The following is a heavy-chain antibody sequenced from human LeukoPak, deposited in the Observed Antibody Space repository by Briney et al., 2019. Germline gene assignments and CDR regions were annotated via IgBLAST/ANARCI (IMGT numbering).Heavy chain of an antibody. CDR2: MYYGGKS. V-gene: IGHV4-59*08. D-gene: IGHD1-1*01. CDR1: GGSIGIYY. J-gene: IGHJ3*01. CDR3: ATWTSGDAFDV. Sequence: KPSETLSLTCTVSGGSIGIYYWSWIRQAPGKGLEWIGFMYYGGKSNANSSLKSRVTISVDTSTNQLSLRLDSVIASDTAVYYCATWTSGDAFDVWGPETMVTVS.